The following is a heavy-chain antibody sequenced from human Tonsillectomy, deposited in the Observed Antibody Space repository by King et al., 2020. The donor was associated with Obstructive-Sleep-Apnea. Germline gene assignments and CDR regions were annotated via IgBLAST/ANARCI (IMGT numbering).Heavy chain of an antibody. CDR2: ISTYNCNT. D-gene: IGHD4-17*01. Sequence: VQLVQSGAEVKKPGASVKVSCKASGYTFTSFGISWVRQAPGQGLEWIGWISTYNCNTNYAQNFQGRVTMTTDTSTTTGYTGLRGLRSDDTAIYYCARGLSATVTPIPFDFWGQGTLVSVSS. CDR1: GYTFTSFG. CDR3: ARGLSATVTPIPFDF. V-gene: IGHV1-18*04. J-gene: IGHJ4*02.